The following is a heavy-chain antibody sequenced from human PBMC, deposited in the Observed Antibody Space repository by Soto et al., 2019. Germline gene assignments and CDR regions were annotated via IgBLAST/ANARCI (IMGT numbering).Heavy chain of an antibody. CDR3: ASMGTDCSGGSCYQNAEYFQH. Sequence: QVQLQQWGAGLLKPSETLSLTCAVYGGSFSGYYWSWIRQPPGKGLEWIGEINHSGSTNYNPSLKRRVTISVDTSKNQFSLKLSSVTAADTAVYYCASMGTDCSGGSCYQNAEYFQHWGQGTLVTVSS. V-gene: IGHV4-34*01. D-gene: IGHD2-15*01. CDR1: GGSFSGYY. CDR2: INHSGST. J-gene: IGHJ1*01.